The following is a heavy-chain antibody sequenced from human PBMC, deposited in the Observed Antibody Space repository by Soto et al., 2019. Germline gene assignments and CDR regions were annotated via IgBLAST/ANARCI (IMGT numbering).Heavy chain of an antibody. V-gene: IGHV4-39*01. Sequence: QLQLQESGPGLVKPSETLSLTCTVSGGSISSSSYYWGWIRQPPGKGLEWIGSIYYSGSTYYNPSLKSRVTISVDTSKNQFSLKLSSVTAADTAVYYCARLAISFLEWSDTYYYMDVWGKGTTVTVSS. CDR2: IYYSGST. J-gene: IGHJ6*03. D-gene: IGHD3-3*01. CDR3: ARLAISFLEWSDTYYYMDV. CDR1: GGSISSSSYY.